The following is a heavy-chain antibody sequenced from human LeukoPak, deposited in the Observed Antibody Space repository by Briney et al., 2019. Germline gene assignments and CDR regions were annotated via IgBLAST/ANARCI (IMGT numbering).Heavy chain of an antibody. CDR1: GFTFSSYA. CDR3: AKDKGGSRIAVQRLDSFDY. D-gene: IGHD6-19*01. Sequence: GGSLRLSCAASGFTFSSYAMSWVRQAPGKGLEWVSAISGSGGSTYYADSVKGRFTISRDNSKNTLYLQMNSLRAEDTAVYYCAKDKGGSRIAVQRLDSFDYWGQGTLVTVSS. V-gene: IGHV3-23*01. J-gene: IGHJ4*02. CDR2: ISGSGGST.